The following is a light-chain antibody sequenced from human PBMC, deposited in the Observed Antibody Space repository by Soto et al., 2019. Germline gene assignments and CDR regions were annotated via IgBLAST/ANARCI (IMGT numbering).Light chain of an antibody. V-gene: IGKV3-20*01. Sequence: EIVLTQSPGTLSLSPGERATLSCRASQSISNKYLAWYQQEPGQAPRLLISGVSIRATGIPDRFSGSGSGTDFTVTISRVEPEEVAVYYCQLYSGSPWTFGQGTKVDIK. CDR1: QSISNKY. J-gene: IGKJ1*01. CDR2: GVS. CDR3: QLYSGSPWT.